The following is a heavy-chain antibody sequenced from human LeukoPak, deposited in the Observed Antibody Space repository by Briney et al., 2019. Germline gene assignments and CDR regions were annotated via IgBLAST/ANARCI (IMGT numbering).Heavy chain of an antibody. J-gene: IGHJ4*02. Sequence: GASVKVSCKASGYTFTSYYMHWVRQAPGQGLEWMGRINPNSGGTNYAQKFQGRVTMTRDTSISTAYMELSRLRSDDTAVYYCARRVVGATTSFDYWGQGTLVTVSS. CDR3: ARRVVGATTSFDY. V-gene: IGHV1-2*06. CDR1: GYTFTSYY. D-gene: IGHD1-26*01. CDR2: INPNSGGT.